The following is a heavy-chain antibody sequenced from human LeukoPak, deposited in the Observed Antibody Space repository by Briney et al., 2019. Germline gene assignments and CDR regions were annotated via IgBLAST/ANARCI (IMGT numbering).Heavy chain of an antibody. J-gene: IGHJ5*01. CDR2: ITDSGLNT. V-gene: IGHV3-23*01. Sequence: GGSLRLSCVASGFTLNNYAMAWVRQAPEKGLEWVSSITDSGLNTYYADSVKGRITISRDNSKNTLYLQMNSLRAEDTAVYYCAKGLRGNYDSWGQGTLVTVSS. CDR3: AKGLRGNYDS. D-gene: IGHD3-16*01. CDR1: GFTLNNYA.